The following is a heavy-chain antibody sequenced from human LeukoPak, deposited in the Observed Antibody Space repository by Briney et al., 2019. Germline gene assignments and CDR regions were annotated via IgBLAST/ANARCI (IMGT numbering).Heavy chain of an antibody. V-gene: IGHV4-30-2*01. CDR1: GGSISSGGYY. J-gene: IGHJ3*02. CDR3: VGWWWFPKNEI. Sequence: PSQTLSLTCTVSGGSISSGGYYWSWIRQPPGKGLEWIGYIYHSGSTYYNPSLKSRVTISVDRSKNQFSLKLSSVTAVDTAVYYCVGWWWFPKNEIWGQGTMVTVSS. D-gene: IGHD2-8*02. CDR2: IYHSGST.